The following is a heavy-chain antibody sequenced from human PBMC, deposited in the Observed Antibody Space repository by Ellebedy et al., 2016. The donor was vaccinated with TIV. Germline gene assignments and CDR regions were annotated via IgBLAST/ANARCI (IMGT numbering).Heavy chain of an antibody. V-gene: IGHV1-18*04. D-gene: IGHD3-22*01. Sequence: ASVKVSXXASGYTFTSYGISWVRQAPGQGLEWMGWISAYNGNTNYAQKLQGRVTMTTDTSTSTAYMELRSLRSDDTAVYYCARQDYYDSSGYYQDWGQGTLVTVSS. CDR3: ARQDYYDSSGYYQD. J-gene: IGHJ4*02. CDR2: ISAYNGNT. CDR1: GYTFTSYG.